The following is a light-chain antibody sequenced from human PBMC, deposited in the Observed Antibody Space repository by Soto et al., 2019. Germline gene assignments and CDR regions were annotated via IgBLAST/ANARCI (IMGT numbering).Light chain of an antibody. CDR1: QSVLYCSDNKNY. CDR3: QQYYSTLT. CDR2: WAS. J-gene: IGKJ4*02. Sequence: DIVMTQSPDSLAVSLGERATINCKSIQSVLYCSDNKNYLAWYQQKPGQPPKLLIYWASTRDSGVPDRFSGSGSGADFTLTISSLQAEDVAVYYCQQYYSTLTFGGGTKVEIK. V-gene: IGKV4-1*01.